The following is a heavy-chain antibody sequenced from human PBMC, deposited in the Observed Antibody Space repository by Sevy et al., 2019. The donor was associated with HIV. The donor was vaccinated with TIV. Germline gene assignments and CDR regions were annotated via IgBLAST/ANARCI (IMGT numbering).Heavy chain of an antibody. V-gene: IGHV4-31*03. CDR3: ARDDGGFLDY. D-gene: IGHD4-17*01. CDR2: IYYSGST. CDR1: GGSISSGGYY. J-gene: IGHJ4*02. Sequence: SETLSLTCTVSGGSISSGGYYWSWIRQHPGKGLEWIGYIYYSGSTYYNPSLMSRVTISVDTSKNQFSLKLSSVTAADTAVYYCARDDGGFLDYWGQGTLVTVSS.